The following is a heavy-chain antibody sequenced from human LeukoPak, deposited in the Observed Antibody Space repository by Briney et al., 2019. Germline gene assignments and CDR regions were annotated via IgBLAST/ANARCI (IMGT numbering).Heavy chain of an antibody. D-gene: IGHD6-19*01. Sequence: GGSLRLSCAASGFTFSSYWMNWVRQAPGKGLEWVSSISSSSSYIYYADSVKGRFTISRDSAKNSLYLQMNSLRAEDTAVYFCAREREQWHAFDIWGQGTMVTVSS. CDR1: GFTFSSYW. J-gene: IGHJ3*02. CDR2: ISSSSSYI. V-gene: IGHV3-21*01. CDR3: AREREQWHAFDI.